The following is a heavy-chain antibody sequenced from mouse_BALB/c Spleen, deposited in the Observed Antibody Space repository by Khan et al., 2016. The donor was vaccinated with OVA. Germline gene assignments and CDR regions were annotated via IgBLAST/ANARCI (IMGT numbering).Heavy chain of an antibody. J-gene: IGHJ4*01. Sequence: DMVKPGASVKLSCKASGYTFTSYWINWIKQRPGQGLEWIGRIAPGSGSTNYNEMFKGKATLTVDTSSSPAYSQLSSLSSEDSAVYFCARSNYYGRSLYALDYWGQGTSVTVSS. CDR3: ARSNYYGRSLYALDY. CDR1: GYTFTSYW. CDR2: IAPGSGST. V-gene: IGHV1S41*01. D-gene: IGHD1-1*01.